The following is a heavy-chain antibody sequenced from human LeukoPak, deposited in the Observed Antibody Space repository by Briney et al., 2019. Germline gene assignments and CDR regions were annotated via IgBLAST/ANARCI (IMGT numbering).Heavy chain of an antibody. CDR1: GFTFDDYA. D-gene: IGHD2-2*01. J-gene: IGHJ6*02. CDR2: ISWNSGSI. V-gene: IGHV3-9*01. CDR3: AKAIVVVPAAIEYGMDV. Sequence: GGSLRLSCAASGFTFDDYAMPWVRQAPGKGLEWVSGISWNSGSIGYADSVKGRFTISRDNAKNSLYLQMNSLRAEDTALYYCAKAIVVVPAAIEYGMDVWGQGTTVTVSS.